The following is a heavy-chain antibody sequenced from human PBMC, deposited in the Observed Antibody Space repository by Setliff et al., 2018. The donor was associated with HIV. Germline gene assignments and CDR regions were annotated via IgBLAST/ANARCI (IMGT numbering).Heavy chain of an antibody. CDR1: GGSIRSSTYY. D-gene: IGHD3-10*01. CDR2: MFYSGRT. V-gene: IGHV4-39*07. J-gene: IGHJ6*03. CDR3: ARVYYYGSPHMDV. Sequence: SETLSLTCTVFGGSIRSSTYYWAWIRHSPGKGLEWIGSMFYSGRTYHNPSLKSRVTLPVDTSKNQFSLKLSSVTAADTAVYYCARVYYYGSPHMDVWGKGTSVTVSS.